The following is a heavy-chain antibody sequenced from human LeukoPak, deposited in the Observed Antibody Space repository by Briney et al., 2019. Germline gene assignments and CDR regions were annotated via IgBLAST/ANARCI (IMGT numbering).Heavy chain of an antibody. J-gene: IGHJ4*02. Sequence: GASVKVSCKASGYTFTSYGISWVRQAPGQGLEWMGWISDYNGNTNYAQNLQGRVTMTTDTSTSTAYMELRSLRSDDTAVYYCARDWAGGIAVAGRGYYFDYWGQGTLVTVSS. D-gene: IGHD6-19*01. V-gene: IGHV1-18*01. CDR1: GYTFTSYG. CDR2: ISDYNGNT. CDR3: ARDWAGGIAVAGRGYYFDY.